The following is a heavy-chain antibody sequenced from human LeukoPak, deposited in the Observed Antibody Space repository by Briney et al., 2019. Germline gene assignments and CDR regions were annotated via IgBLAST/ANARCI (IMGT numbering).Heavy chain of an antibody. V-gene: IGHV3-30-3*01. CDR1: GFTFSRYA. D-gene: IGHD3-16*01. J-gene: IGHJ6*02. Sequence: GRSLRLSCAASGFTFSRYAMHWVRQAPGKGLVWVAVISYDGSNKYYADSVKGRLTISRDNSKNTLYLQMNSLRAEDTAVYYCARVTIPWAYYYYYGMDVWGQGTTVTVSS. CDR2: ISYDGSNK. CDR3: ARVTIPWAYYYYYGMDV.